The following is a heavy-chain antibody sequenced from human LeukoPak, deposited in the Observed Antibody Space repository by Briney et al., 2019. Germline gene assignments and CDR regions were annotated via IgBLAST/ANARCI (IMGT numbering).Heavy chain of an antibody. CDR3: ARAGIMATTPFGY. CDR1: GDSISSNY. Sequence: SETLSLTCTVSGDSISSNYWSWIRQPPGKGQGWIGYIFYTGSTNYNPSLKSRVTISVDTSKNQFSLRLSSVTAADTAVYYCARAGIMATTPFGYWGQGTLVSVSS. J-gene: IGHJ4*02. CDR2: IFYTGST. V-gene: IGHV4-59*01. D-gene: IGHD5-24*01.